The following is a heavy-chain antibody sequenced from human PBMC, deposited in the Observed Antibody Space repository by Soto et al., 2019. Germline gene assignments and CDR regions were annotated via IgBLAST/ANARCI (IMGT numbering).Heavy chain of an antibody. CDR1: GFTLRNYA. CDR2: ISANDVGT. J-gene: IGHJ4*02. D-gene: IGHD1-20*01. Sequence: GGSLRLSCEASGFTLRNYAMTWIRQAPGKGLEWVSLISANDVGTYYAESVKTRFTISTDQSRNTVYLQMDSLRADDTAIYYWAKAKNDYNWDNRPPFDYWGQGTLVTVS. CDR3: AKAKNDYNWDNRPPFDY. V-gene: IGHV3-23*01.